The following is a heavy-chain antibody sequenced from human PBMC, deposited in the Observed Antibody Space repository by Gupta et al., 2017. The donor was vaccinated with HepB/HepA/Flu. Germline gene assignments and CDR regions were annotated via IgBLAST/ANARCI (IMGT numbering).Heavy chain of an antibody. D-gene: IGHD3-10*01. V-gene: IGHV3-21*01. CDR2: ISSSGSYI. CDR1: GLTLSYHT. CDR3: AGETGIGFRGSGSHSPY. J-gene: IGHJ4*02. Sequence: EVQLVESGGGLVKPGGYLRLSCAASGLTLSYHTLNWVRQAPGKGLEWVSSISSSGSYIFYADSVKGRFTISRDNAKNSLFLQMNSLRAEDTAVYYCAGETGIGFRGSGSHSPYWGQGTLVTVSP.